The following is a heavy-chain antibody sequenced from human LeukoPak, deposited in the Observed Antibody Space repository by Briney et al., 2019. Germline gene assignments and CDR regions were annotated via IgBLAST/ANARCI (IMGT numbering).Heavy chain of an antibody. Sequence: GGSLRLSCAASGFTFSSYNMNWVRQAPGKGLEWVSYISSSSSTIYYADSVKVRFTISRDNSKNSLYLQMNILRAEDTAVYYCARDLSVAYCGGDCYSFLDYWGQGTLVTVSS. D-gene: IGHD2-21*01. V-gene: IGHV3-48*01. CDR3: ARDLSVAYCGGDCYSFLDY. CDR2: ISSSSSTI. CDR1: GFTFSSYN. J-gene: IGHJ4*02.